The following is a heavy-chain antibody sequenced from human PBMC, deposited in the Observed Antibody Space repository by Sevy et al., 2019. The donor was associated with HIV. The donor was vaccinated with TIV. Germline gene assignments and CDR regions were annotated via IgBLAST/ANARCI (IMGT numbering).Heavy chain of an antibody. D-gene: IGHD3-16*01. V-gene: IGHV4-59*01. Sequence: SETLSLTCTVSGGSISYYYWSWIRQPPGKGLEWIGYIYYTGSTRHNPSLKSRVTISVDTFNNPFSLRLTSVTAADTAVYYCAGRTSFYDSFDYWGQGTLVTVSS. J-gene: IGHJ4*02. CDR2: IYYTGST. CDR1: GGSISYYY. CDR3: AGRTSFYDSFDY.